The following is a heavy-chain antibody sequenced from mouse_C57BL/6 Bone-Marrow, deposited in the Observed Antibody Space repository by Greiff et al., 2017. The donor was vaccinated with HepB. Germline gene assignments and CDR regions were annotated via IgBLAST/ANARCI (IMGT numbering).Heavy chain of an antibody. V-gene: IGHV5-17*01. CDR2: ISSGSSTI. D-gene: IGHD2-4*01. Sequence: EVKLMESGGGLVKPGGSLKLSCAASGFTFSDYGMHWVRQAPEKGLEWVAYISSGSSTIYYSDTVKGRFTISRDNAKNTLFLQMTSLRSEDTAMYYCARDDYELFAYWGQGTLVTVSA. CDR1: GFTFSDYG. J-gene: IGHJ3*01. CDR3: ARDDYELFAY.